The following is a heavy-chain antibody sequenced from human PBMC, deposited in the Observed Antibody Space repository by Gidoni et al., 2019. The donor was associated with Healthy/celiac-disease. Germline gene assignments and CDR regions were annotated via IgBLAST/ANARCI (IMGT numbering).Heavy chain of an antibody. Sequence: EVQLVESGGGLVQPGGSLRLSCTVSGFTIKSYSMNWFRQAPGKGLEWVAYISYSITTINYADSVKGRFTISRDNAKNSLYLQMNSLRVEDTAVYYCASYGDYNYWGQGTLVTVSS. CDR1: GFTIKSYS. CDR2: ISYSITTI. V-gene: IGHV3-48*01. J-gene: IGHJ4*02. CDR3: ASYGDYNY. D-gene: IGHD4-17*01.